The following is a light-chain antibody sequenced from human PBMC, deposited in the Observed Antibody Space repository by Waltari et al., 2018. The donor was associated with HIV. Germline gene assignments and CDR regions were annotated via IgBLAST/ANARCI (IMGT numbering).Light chain of an antibody. Sequence: QSALTQPASVSGSPGQSITISCTGTSSDVGGYNLVSWYQQHPGKPPKLMIYEVSKRPSGVSKRFSGSKSGNPASLTISGLQAEDEADYYCCAYAGSTTYVIFGGGTKLTVL. CDR2: EVS. CDR1: SSDVGGYNL. V-gene: IGLV2-23*02. CDR3: CAYAGSTTYVI. J-gene: IGLJ2*01.